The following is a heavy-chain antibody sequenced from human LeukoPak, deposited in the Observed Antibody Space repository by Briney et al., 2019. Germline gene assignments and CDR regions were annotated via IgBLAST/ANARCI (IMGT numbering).Heavy chain of an antibody. J-gene: IGHJ5*02. CDR2: IYYSGST. Sequence: SETLSLTCTVSGGSVSGGSISSYYWSWIRQAPGKGLEWIGYIYYSGSTNYNPSLKSRVTMSVDTSKNQFSLKLSSVTAADTAVYYCARGAVLRYFDWLPNWFDPWGQGTLVTVSS. CDR1: GGSVSGGSISSYY. CDR3: ARGAVLRYFDWLPNWFDP. V-gene: IGHV4-61*01. D-gene: IGHD3-9*01.